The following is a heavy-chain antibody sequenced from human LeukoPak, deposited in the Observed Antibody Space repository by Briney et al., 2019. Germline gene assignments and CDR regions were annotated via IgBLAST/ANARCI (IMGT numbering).Heavy chain of an antibody. V-gene: IGHV4-59*12. CDR3: ARAYTSSCRWFDP. CDR1: GGSISSDY. CDR2: IYYSGST. D-gene: IGHD6-13*01. Sequence: SETLSLTCPVSGGSISSDYWSWIRQPPGKGLEWIGYIYYSGSTNYNPSLKSRVTISVDTSKNQFSLKVSSVTAADTAVYYCARAYTSSCRWFDPWGQGTLVTVSS. J-gene: IGHJ5*02.